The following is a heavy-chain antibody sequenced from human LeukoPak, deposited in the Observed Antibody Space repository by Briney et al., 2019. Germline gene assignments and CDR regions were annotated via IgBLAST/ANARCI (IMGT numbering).Heavy chain of an antibody. V-gene: IGHV3-53*01. CDR3: ARHDWFDP. CDR2: IYTGGST. J-gene: IGHJ5*02. CDR1: GFTVSGDY. Sequence: PGGSLRLSCAASGFTVSGDYMSWVRQAPGKGLEWVSVIYTGGSTYYADSVKGRFTISRDNSKNTLYLQMNSLRVADTAVYYCARHDWFDPWGQGTLVTVSS. D-gene: IGHD3-3*01.